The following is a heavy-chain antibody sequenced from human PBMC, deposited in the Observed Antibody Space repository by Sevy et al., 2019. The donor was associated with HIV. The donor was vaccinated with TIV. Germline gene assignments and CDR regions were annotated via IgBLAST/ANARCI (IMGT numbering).Heavy chain of an antibody. CDR3: VIGDTPRVTGSGTRLKDQSLNYFEF. Sequence: ASVKVSCNVPRYTLSEVSMHWVRQAPGKGLEWMGGFVPEDGEIVFAQKFQGRVTVAEDTLTDTAYLEVTNLRSEDTATYFCVIGDTPRVTGSGTRLKDQSLNYFEFWGQGTLVTVSS. CDR1: RYTLSEVS. V-gene: IGHV1-24*01. CDR2: FVPEDGEI. D-gene: IGHD3-16*02. J-gene: IGHJ4*02.